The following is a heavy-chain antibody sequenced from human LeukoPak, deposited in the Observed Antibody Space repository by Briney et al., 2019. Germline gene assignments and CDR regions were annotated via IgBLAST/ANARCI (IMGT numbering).Heavy chain of an antibody. CDR3: ARVDPDSSSTLEVFDY. J-gene: IGHJ4*02. Sequence: SETLSLTCTVSGGSISSYYWSWIRQPPGKGLEWSGYIYYSGSTNYNPSLKSRVTISVDTSKNQFSLKLSSVTAADTAVYYCARVDPDSSSTLEVFDYWGQGTMVTVSS. D-gene: IGHD6-6*01. V-gene: IGHV4-59*01. CDR1: GGSISSYY. CDR2: IYYSGST.